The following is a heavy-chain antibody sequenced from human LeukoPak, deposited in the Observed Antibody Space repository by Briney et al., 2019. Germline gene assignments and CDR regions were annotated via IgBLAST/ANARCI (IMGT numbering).Heavy chain of an antibody. CDR2: ISGSGGST. D-gene: IGHD6-13*01. J-gene: IGHJ4*02. Sequence: GGSLRLSCAASGFTFSSYAMSCVRQAPGKGLEWVSGISGSGGSTYYADSVKGRFTISRDSSKNTLYLQMNSLRAEDTAVYYCAKRSSYSSSWIDYWGQGTLVTVSS. CDR1: GFTFSSYA. CDR3: AKRSSYSSSWIDY. V-gene: IGHV3-23*01.